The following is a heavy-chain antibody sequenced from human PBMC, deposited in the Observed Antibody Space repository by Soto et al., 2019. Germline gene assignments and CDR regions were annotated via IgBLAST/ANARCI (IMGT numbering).Heavy chain of an antibody. D-gene: IGHD6-13*01. CDR1: GYIFTNYY. J-gene: IGHJ4*02. CDR3: ASSMYSSSWYAY. V-gene: IGHV1-46*01. CDR2: INPSGGST. Sequence: ASVKVSCKASGYIFTNYYMHWVRQAPGQGLEWMGIINPSGGSTSYAQKFQGRVTMTRDTSTSTVYMELSSLRSEDTAVYYCASSMYSSSWYAYWGQGTLVTVSS.